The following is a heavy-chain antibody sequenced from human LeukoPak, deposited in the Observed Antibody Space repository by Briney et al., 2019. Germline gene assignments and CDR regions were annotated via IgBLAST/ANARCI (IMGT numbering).Heavy chain of an antibody. CDR2: IIPAFGTS. D-gene: IGHD1-26*01. CDR3: ARGLGINSGWFDS. CDR1: GGTFSRYP. Sequence: ASVKVSFKASGGTFSRYPISWVRQAPGQALEWVGGIIPAFGTSNYAQKFQGRVTVTTDESTSTAYMELSSLKSEDTAIYYCARGLGINSGWFDSWGQGTLVTVSS. J-gene: IGHJ5*01. V-gene: IGHV1-69*05.